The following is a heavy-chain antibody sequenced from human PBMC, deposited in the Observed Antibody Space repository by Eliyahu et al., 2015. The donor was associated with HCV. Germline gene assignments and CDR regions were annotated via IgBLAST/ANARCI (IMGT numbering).Heavy chain of an antibody. CDR2: IKQDGSEI. CDR3: VREGPLGWAMNTWFDT. Sequence: EVQLVESGGGLVQPGGSLRLSCAASGFTFASYWMSWVRQAPGKGLEWVANIKQDGSEIYYVDSVKGRFTISRDNAKKSLYLQMNSLRAEDTAMYYCVREGPLGWAMNTWFDTWGQGNLVTVSS. J-gene: IGHJ5*02. V-gene: IGHV3-7*03. D-gene: IGHD6-19*01. CDR1: GFTFASYW.